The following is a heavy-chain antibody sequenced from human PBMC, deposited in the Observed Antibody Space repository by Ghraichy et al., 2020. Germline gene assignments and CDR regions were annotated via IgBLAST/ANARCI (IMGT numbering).Heavy chain of an antibody. CDR2: INSDGSST. Sequence: LSLTCAASGFTFSSYWMHWVRQAPGKGLVWVSRINSDGSSTSYADSVKGRFTISRDNAKNTLYLQMNSLRAEDTAVYYCARSPGGYSYGHFDYWGQGTLVTVSS. J-gene: IGHJ4*02. CDR1: GFTFSSYW. CDR3: ARSPGGYSYGHFDY. D-gene: IGHD5-18*01. V-gene: IGHV3-74*01.